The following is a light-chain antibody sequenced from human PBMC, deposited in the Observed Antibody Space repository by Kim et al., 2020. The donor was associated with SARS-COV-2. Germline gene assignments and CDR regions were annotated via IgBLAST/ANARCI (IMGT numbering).Light chain of an antibody. Sequence: SPGERAARACRASRSVSSGYLAGYQQKPGQAPRLRIYGASSRATGIPDRFSGSGSGTEFTLTISRLEPEDFAVYYWQQYGSSPPYTFGQGTKLEI. CDR2: GAS. CDR3: QQYGSSPPYT. V-gene: IGKV3-20*01. J-gene: IGKJ2*01. CDR1: RSVSSGY.